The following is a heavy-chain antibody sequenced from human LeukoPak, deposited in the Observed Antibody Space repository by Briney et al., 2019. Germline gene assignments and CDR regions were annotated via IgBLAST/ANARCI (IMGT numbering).Heavy chain of an antibody. CDR3: ARMPHYYDSSGSTGHASDI. Sequence: ASVKVSCKASGYTFTSYGISWVRQAPGQGLEWMGWISAYNGNTNYAQKLQGRVTMTTDTSTSTAYMELRSLRSDDTAVYYCARMPHYYDSSGSTGHASDIWGQGTMVTVSS. CDR1: GYTFTSYG. V-gene: IGHV1-18*01. J-gene: IGHJ3*02. D-gene: IGHD3-22*01. CDR2: ISAYNGNT.